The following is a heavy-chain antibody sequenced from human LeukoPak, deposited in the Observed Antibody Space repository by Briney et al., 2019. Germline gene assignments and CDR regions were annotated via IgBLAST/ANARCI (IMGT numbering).Heavy chain of an antibody. D-gene: IGHD2-2*01. V-gene: IGHV3-23*01. J-gene: IGHJ5*02. CDR1: GFTFSSYA. CDR3: AKENHRGCSSTSCYPVWFDP. CDR2: ISGSGGST. Sequence: PGASLRLSCAASGFTFSSYAMSWVRQAPGKGLEWVSAISGSGGSTYYADSVKGRLTISRDNSKNTLYLQMNSLRAEDTAVYYCAKENHRGCSSTSCYPVWFDPWGQGTLVTVSS.